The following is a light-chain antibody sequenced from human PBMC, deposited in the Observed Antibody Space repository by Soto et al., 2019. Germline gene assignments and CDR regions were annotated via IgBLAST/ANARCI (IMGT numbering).Light chain of an antibody. CDR3: QQSYSSPWT. Sequence: DIQMTQSPSSLSASVGDSVTISCRASQSISASLNWYQQKPGAAPRLLISRASSVMSGVPPRFSGRGSGRDFTLTISSLRPEDIGTYFCQQSYSSPWTFGQGTKVDIK. CDR1: QSISAS. J-gene: IGKJ1*01. CDR2: RAS. V-gene: IGKV1-39*01.